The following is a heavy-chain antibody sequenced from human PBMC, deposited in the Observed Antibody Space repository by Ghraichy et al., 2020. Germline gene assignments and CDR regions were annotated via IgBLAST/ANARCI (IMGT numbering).Heavy chain of an antibody. CDR1: GLTFSSSV. D-gene: IGHD6-19*01. CDR3: AREGHSSGHCGSFDI. J-gene: IGHJ3*02. CDR2: ISYDGGST. Sequence: GGSLRLSCTASGLTFSSSVMHWVRQAPGKGLDWVAGISYDGGSTHYIDSAKSRFTISRDNSKDTLYLEMNSLRVEDTATYYCAREGHSSGHCGSFDIWGQGTMVTVSS. V-gene: IGHV3-30-3*01.